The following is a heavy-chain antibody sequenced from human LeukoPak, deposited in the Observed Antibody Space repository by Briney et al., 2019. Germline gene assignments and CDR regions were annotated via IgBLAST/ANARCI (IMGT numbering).Heavy chain of an antibody. Sequence: SETLSLTCAVYGGSFSGYYWSWIRQPPGKGLEWIGEINHSGSTNYNPSLKNRLTISVDTSKNQFSLKLSSVTATDTAVYYCARVGEIQLWLGRYFDLWGRGTLVTVSS. CDR3: ARVGEIQLWLGRYFDL. D-gene: IGHD5-18*01. V-gene: IGHV4-34*01. J-gene: IGHJ2*01. CDR2: INHSGST. CDR1: GGSFSGYY.